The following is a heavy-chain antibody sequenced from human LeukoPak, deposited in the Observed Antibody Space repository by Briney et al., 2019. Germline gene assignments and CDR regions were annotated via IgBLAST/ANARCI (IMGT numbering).Heavy chain of an antibody. D-gene: IGHD3-22*01. J-gene: IGHJ5*01. CDR3: ARDLWNFYDDSGYNRDFDS. Sequence: GASVKVSCKATSRISWVRQAPGQGPEGMGWRGAYGGDTYYAQKFQGRITVTTDTSTSTVYMELRNLRSEHTAVYYCARDLWNFYDDSGYNRDFDSWGQGTLVTVSS. CDR1: TSR. CDR2: RGAYGGDT. V-gene: IGHV1-18*01.